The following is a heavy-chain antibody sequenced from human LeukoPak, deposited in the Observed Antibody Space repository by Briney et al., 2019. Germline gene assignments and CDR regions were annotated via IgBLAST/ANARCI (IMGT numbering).Heavy chain of an antibody. Sequence: PSETLSLTCAVSGYSISSGYYWGWIRQPPGKGLEWIGSIYHSGSTYYNPSLKSRVTISVDTSKNQFSLKLSSVTAADTAVYYCARHVLGYSGDFDPWGQGTLVTVSS. CDR3: ARHVLGYSGDFDP. D-gene: IGHD5-18*01. CDR1: GYSISSGYY. V-gene: IGHV4-38-2*01. J-gene: IGHJ5*02. CDR2: IYHSGST.